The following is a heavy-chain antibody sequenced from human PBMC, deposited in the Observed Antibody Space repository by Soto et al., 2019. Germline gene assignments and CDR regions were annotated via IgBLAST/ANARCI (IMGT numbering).Heavy chain of an antibody. D-gene: IGHD3-3*01. J-gene: IGHJ6*02. V-gene: IGHV1-69*13. CDR3: ARASSVYDFWSGWRSSHYYYDMDV. CDR2: IIPIFGTA. Sequence: GGSVKVSCKASGGNFSGYAISWVRQAPGQGLEWMGGIIPIFGTANYAQKFQGRVTITAGESTSTAYMELSSLRSEDTAVYYCARASSVYDFWSGWRSSHYYYDMDVWGQGTTVSVSS. CDR1: GGNFSGYA.